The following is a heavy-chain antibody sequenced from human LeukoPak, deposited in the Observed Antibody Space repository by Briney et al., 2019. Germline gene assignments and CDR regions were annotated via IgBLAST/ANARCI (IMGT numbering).Heavy chain of an antibody. J-gene: IGHJ4*02. D-gene: IGHD3-3*01. CDR2: ISSSGSTI. CDR3: ARATAGFLEWLSLDY. Sequence: GGSLRLSCAASGFTFSSYEMNWVRQAPGKGLEWVSCISSSGSTIYYADSVKGRFTISRDNAKNSLYLQMNSLRAEDTAVYYCARATAGFLEWLSLDYWGQGTLVTVSS. CDR1: GFTFSSYE. V-gene: IGHV3-48*03.